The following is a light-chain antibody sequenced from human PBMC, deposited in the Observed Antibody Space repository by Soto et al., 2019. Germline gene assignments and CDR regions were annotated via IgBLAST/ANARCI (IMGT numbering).Light chain of an antibody. CDR1: QSVRSAH. Sequence: EIVLTPSPGTLSLSPGEGATLSCRASQSVRSAHLSWYQQKPGQAPRLLIYGASSRATGIPDRFIGSGSGTNFTLIISKLEPEDFAVYFCQQYGSSPSITFGQGTRREIK. V-gene: IGKV3-20*01. CDR3: QQYGSSPSIT. J-gene: IGKJ5*01. CDR2: GAS.